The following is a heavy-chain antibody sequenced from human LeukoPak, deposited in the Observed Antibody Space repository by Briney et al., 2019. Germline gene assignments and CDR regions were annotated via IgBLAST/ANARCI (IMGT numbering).Heavy chain of an antibody. D-gene: IGHD6-19*01. V-gene: IGHV4-61*02. CDR3: ARDSSGWLFDY. CDR2: IYTSGST. CDR1: GGSISSGSYY. J-gene: IGHJ4*02. Sequence: SETLSLTCTVSGGSISSGSYYWSWIRRPAGKGLEWIGRIYTSGSTNYNPSLKSRVTISVDTSKNQFSLKLGSVTAADTAVYYCARDSSGWLFDYWGQGTLVTVSS.